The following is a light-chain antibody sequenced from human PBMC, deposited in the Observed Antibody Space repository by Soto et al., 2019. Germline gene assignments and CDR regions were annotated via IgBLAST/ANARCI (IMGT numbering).Light chain of an antibody. CDR2: EVS. Sequence: QSALTQPASVSGSPGQSITISCTGTSSDVGGYNYVSWYQQHPGQAPKLMIYEVSNRPSGVCNRFSGSESGNTASLPISGVQAVDDAEYYSSSYTSSSPRHYVFGTGTKVTVL. CDR1: SSDVGGYNY. J-gene: IGLJ1*01. CDR3: SSYTSSSPRHYV. V-gene: IGLV2-14*01.